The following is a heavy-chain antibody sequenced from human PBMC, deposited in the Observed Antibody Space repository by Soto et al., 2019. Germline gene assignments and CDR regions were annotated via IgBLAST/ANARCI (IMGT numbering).Heavy chain of an antibody. V-gene: IGHV3-21*01. J-gene: IGHJ4*02. CDR2: ISSSSSYI. Sequence: GGSLRLSCAASGFTFSSYSMNWVRQAPGKGLEWVSSISSSSSYIYYADSVKGRFTISRDNAKNSLYLQMNSLRAEDTAVYYCAREGNYYGSGSYRPFDYWGQGTLVTVSS. D-gene: IGHD3-10*01. CDR3: AREGNYYGSGSYRPFDY. CDR1: GFTFSSYS.